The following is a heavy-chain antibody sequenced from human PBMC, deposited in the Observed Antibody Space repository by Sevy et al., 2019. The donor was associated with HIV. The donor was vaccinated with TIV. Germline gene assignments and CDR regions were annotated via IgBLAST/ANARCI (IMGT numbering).Heavy chain of an antibody. V-gene: IGHV4-61*02. D-gene: IGHD3-22*01. CDR2: IYTSGST. J-gene: IGHJ3*02. Sequence: SETLSLTCTVSGGSISSGSYYWSWIRQPAGKGLEWIGRIYTSGSTNYNPSLKSRVTMSVETSKNQFSLKLSSVTAADTAVYYCARAPRITMIVVAGNAFDIWGQGTMVTVSS. CDR3: ARAPRITMIVVAGNAFDI. CDR1: GGSISSGSYY.